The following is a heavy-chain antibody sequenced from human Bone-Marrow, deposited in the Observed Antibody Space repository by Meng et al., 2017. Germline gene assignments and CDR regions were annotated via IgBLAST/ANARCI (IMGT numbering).Heavy chain of an antibody. CDR3: ARTPQIAAAGLLVDY. D-gene: IGHD6-13*01. Sequence: SETLSLTCTVSGGSISSYYWSWIRQPAGKGLEWIGRIYTSGSTNYNPSLKSRVTMSVDTSKNQFSLKPSSVTAADTAVYYCARTPQIAAAGLLVDYWGQGTLVTVSS. J-gene: IGHJ4*02. CDR1: GGSISSYY. CDR2: IYTSGST. V-gene: IGHV4-4*07.